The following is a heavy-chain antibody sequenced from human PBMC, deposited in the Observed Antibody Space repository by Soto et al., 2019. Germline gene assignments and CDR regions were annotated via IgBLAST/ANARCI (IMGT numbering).Heavy chain of an antibody. J-gene: IGHJ4*02. D-gene: IGHD3-16*01. V-gene: IGHV4-39*01. CDR1: GGSISSGGYS. CDR3: ARHGSF. CDR2: IYYSGNT. Sequence: PSETLSLTCAVSGGSISSGGYSWGWIRQPPGKRLEWIGSIYYSGNTYYNPSLKSRLTISVDSSKNQFSLNMTSVTAADTAVYYCARHGSFWGQGTLVTVSS.